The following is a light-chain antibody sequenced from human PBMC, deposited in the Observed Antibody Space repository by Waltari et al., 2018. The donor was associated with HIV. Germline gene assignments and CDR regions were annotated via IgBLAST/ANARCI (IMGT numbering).Light chain of an antibody. CDR3: GTWDSSLGGWV. CDR2: DQT. V-gene: IGLV1-51*01. J-gene: IGLJ3*02. Sequence: QSVLTQPPSVSAAPGQKVTISCSGSSSNIWRNYVSWYQQLPGAAPKLPSYDQTERPSGIPDRCSGSKSGTSATLGITGLQTGDEADYYCGTWDSSLGGWVFGGGTKLAVL. CDR1: SSNIWRNY.